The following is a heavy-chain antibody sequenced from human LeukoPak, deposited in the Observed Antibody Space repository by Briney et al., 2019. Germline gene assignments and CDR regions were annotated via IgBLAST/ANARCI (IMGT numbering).Heavy chain of an antibody. CDR3: AKVGLWLKVTTSLYGMDV. Sequence: GGSLRLSCAASGFTFSSYGMHWVRQAPGKGLEWVAVISYDGSNKYYADSVKGRFTISRDNSKNTLYLQMNSLRAEDTAVYYCAKVGLWLKVTTSLYGMDVWGQGTTVTVSS. V-gene: IGHV3-30*18. CDR2: ISYDGSNK. J-gene: IGHJ6*02. CDR1: GFTFSSYG. D-gene: IGHD4-17*01.